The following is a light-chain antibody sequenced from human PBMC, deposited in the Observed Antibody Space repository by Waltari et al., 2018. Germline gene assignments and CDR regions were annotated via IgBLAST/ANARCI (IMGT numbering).Light chain of an antibody. V-gene: IGKV3-15*01. CDR2: GAS. J-gene: IGKJ2*01. CDR3: QQYHTWPRT. CDR1: RSVRSN. Sequence: EIMLTQSPGALSVSPGERSTPSCRASRSVRSNLVWFQQKPGQAPRPLIYGASTRATDIPARFSGSGSETECTLTISSMQSEDFAVYYCQQYHTWPRTFGQGTKLDIK.